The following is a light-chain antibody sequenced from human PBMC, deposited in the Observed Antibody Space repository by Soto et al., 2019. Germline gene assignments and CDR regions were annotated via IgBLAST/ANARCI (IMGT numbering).Light chain of an antibody. CDR2: GAS. CDR3: HQYAASPLT. J-gene: IGKJ4*01. V-gene: IGKV3-20*01. CDR1: QSVGRNF. Sequence: EIVLTQSPGTLSLSPGESTTLSCRASQSVGRNFLAWYQQKPGRAPRLLIHGASYRATGIPDRFSGSGSETDFTLTISRLEPEDSAVYSCHQYAASPLTFGRGTKVEIK.